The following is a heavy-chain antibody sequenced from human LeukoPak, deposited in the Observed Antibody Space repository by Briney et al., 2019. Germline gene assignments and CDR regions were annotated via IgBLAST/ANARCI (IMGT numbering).Heavy chain of an antibody. CDR3: ASSDTAMVYYFDY. CDR2: ISSSGSTI. J-gene: IGHJ4*02. V-gene: IGHV3-11*01. Sequence: GGSLRLSCAVSGFTFSDYYMSWIRQAPGKGLEWVSYISSSGSTIYYADSVKGRFTISRDNAKNSLYLQMNSLRAEDTAVCYCASSDTAMVYYFDYWGQGTLVTVSS. CDR1: GFTFSDYY. D-gene: IGHD5-18*01.